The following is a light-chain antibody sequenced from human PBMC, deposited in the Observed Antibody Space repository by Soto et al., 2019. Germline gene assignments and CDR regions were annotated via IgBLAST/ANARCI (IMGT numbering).Light chain of an antibody. Sequence: DIQMTQSPSSLSAFVGDSITITCQASQDIKHYLNWYQHKPGKAPKLLIYDAFNSDTGVPSRFSGSGSGTDFTFTISSLQPEDIATYFCQQYDSLPPTFGRGPRVDI. V-gene: IGKV1-33*01. CDR3: QQYDSLPPT. CDR1: QDIKHY. J-gene: IGKJ4*01. CDR2: DAF.